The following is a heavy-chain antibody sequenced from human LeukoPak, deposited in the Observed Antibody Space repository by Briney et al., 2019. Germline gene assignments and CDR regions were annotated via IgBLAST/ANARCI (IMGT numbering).Heavy chain of an antibody. V-gene: IGHV3-48*03. CDR3: ARAGSGRSPDWFDP. D-gene: IGHD1-26*01. J-gene: IGHJ5*02. Sequence: GGSLRLSCGASGFTFSSYAMSWVRQAPGKGLEWVSYISSSGSTIYYADSVKGRFTISRDNAKNSLYLQMNSLRAEDTAVYYCARAGSGRSPDWFDPWGQGTLVTVSS. CDR2: ISSSGSTI. CDR1: GFTFSSYA.